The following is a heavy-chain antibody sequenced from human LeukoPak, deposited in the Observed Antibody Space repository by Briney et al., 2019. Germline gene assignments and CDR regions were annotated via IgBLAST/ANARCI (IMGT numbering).Heavy chain of an antibody. V-gene: IGHV4-34*01. CDR3: ASSVGSTDY. D-gene: IGHD1-26*01. Sequence: SETLSLTCAVYGESLSKYYWTWIRQSPGKGLEWIGEINHRGSTNLTPSLKSRVTLSVDTSKHQFSLKLTTMTAAAAAVYYCASSVGSTDYSGHGTLVTASP. J-gene: IGHJ4*01. CDR1: GESLSKYY. CDR2: INHRGST.